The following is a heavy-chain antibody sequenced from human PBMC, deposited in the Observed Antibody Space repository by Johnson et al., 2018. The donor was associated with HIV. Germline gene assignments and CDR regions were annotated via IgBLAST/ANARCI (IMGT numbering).Heavy chain of an antibody. D-gene: IGHD3-10*01. CDR1: GFTFSSYA. CDR2: ISYDGSNK. Sequence: QVQLVESGGGVVQPGRSLRLSCAASGFTFSSYAMHWVRQAPGKGLEWVAVISYDGSNKYYTESVKGRFTVSIDNSKNTLYLQMNSLRAEETAVYYCAREGGGTVVQRDEGAFDIWGQGTTVTVSS. V-gene: IGHV3-30*04. CDR3: AREGGGTVVQRDEGAFDI. J-gene: IGHJ3*02.